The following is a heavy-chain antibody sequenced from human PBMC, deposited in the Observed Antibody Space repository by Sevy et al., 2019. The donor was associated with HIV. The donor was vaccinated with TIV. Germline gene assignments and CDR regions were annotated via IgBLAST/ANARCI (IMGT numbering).Heavy chain of an antibody. CDR3: ARDWVAAAGWEYYYYGMDV. J-gene: IGHJ6*02. V-gene: IGHV3-21*01. CDR1: GFTFSSYS. D-gene: IGHD6-13*01. CDR2: ISSSSSYI. Sequence: GGSLRLSCAASGFTFSSYSMNWVRQAPGKGLEWVSSISSSSSYIYYADSVKGRFTISRDNAKNSLYLQMNSLRAEDTAEYYCARDWVAAAGWEYYYYGMDVWGQGTTVTVSS.